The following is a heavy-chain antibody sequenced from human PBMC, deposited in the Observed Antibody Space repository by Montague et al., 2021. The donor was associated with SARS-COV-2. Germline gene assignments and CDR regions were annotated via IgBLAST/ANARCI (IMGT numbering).Heavy chain of an antibody. CDR3: AKTEAGYCSGGSCVVDY. V-gene: IGHV3-23*01. D-gene: IGHD2-15*01. CDR2: ISGSGGDT. J-gene: IGHJ4*02. Sequence: SLRLSCAASGFTFSSYAMSWVRQAPGKGLEWVSVISGSGGDTYYADSVKGRFTISRDNFKNTQYLRMNSLRAEDAAVYYCAKTEAGYCSGGSCVVDYWGQGTLVIVSS. CDR1: GFTFSSYA.